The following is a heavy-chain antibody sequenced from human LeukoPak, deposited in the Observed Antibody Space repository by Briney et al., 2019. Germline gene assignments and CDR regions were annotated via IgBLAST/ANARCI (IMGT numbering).Heavy chain of an antibody. D-gene: IGHD3-22*01. CDR2: IYPGDSDT. Sequence: GESLKISCKGSGYSFTSYWIGWVRQMPGKGLEWMGIIYPGDSDTRYSPSFQGQVTISADKSISTAYLQWSSLKASDTAMYYCARRERYYDSRGYYYDWFDPWGQGTLVTVSS. V-gene: IGHV5-51*01. J-gene: IGHJ5*02. CDR3: ARRERYYDSRGYYYDWFDP. CDR1: GYSFTSYW.